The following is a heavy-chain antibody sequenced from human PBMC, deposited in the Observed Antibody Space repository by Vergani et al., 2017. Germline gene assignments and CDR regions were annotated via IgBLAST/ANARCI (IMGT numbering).Heavy chain of an antibody. CDR3: ARVMYLDEASTGYRLEGMDI. V-gene: IGHV4-59*13. CDR2: IYSTGST. CDR1: GGSFNTYY. J-gene: IGHJ6*02. D-gene: IGHD3-9*01. Sequence: QVQLEESGPGLVKPSETLSLTCTVSGGSFNTYYWSWIRQSPGKGLEWIGYIYSTGSTNYNPSLNSRVTMSVDTSKNQFSLNLRSVTAADTAVYFCARVMYLDEASTGYRLEGMDIWGQGTTVTISS.